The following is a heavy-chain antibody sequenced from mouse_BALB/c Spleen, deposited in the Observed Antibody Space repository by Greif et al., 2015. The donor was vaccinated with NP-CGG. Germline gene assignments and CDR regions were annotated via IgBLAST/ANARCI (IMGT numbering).Heavy chain of an antibody. D-gene: IGHD1-1*01. CDR1: GFTFTDYY. CDR3: ARDYYGSSYWYFDV. CDR2: IRNKANGYTT. J-gene: IGHJ1*01. V-gene: IGHV7-3*02. Sequence: EVMLVESGGGLVQPGGSLRLSCATSGFTFTDYYMSWVRQPPGRALEWLGFIRNKANGYTTEYSASVKGRFTISRDNSQSIFYLQMNTLRAEDSATYYCARDYYGSSYWYFDVWGAGTTVTVSS.